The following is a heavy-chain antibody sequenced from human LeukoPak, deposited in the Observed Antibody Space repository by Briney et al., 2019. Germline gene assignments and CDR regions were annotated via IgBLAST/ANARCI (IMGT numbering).Heavy chain of an antibody. V-gene: IGHV1-18*01. D-gene: IGHD2/OR15-2a*01. J-gene: IGHJ4*02. Sequence: GASVKVSCKASGYTFTSCGISWVRQAPGQGLEWMGWISAYNGNTNYAQKLQGRVTMTTDTSTSTAYMELRSLRSDDTAVYYCTRDERWIYGRTFDYWGQGTLVTVSS. CDR3: TRDERWIYGRTFDY. CDR1: GYTFTSCG. CDR2: ISAYNGNT.